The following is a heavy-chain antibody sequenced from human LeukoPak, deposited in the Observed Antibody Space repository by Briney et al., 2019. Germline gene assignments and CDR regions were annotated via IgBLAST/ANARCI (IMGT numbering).Heavy chain of an antibody. CDR3: ARDLGRRGY. CDR2: INWNGGST. J-gene: IGHJ4*02. Sequence: GPLTLFCAASGFTFDDYGMSWVRQAPSKGLESASGINWNGGSTGYADSVKGRFTISRDNAKNSLYLQMNSLRAEDTALYYCARDLGRRGYWGQGTLVTVSS. V-gene: IGHV3-20*04. CDR1: GFTFDDYG. D-gene: IGHD3-10*01.